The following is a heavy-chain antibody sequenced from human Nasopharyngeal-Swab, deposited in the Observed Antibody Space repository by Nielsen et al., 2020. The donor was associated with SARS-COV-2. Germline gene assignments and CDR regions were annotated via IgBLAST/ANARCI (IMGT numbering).Heavy chain of an antibody. J-gene: IGHJ6*03. CDR2: IWYDGSNK. D-gene: IGHD6-6*01. CDR3: ARGSSSSFPAYYYYYMDV. CDR1: GFTFSSYG. V-gene: IGHV3-33*01. Sequence: GGSLRLSCAASGFTFSSYGMHWVRQAPGKGLEWVAVIWYDGSNKYYADSVKGRFTISRDNSKNTLYLQMNSLRAEDTAVYYCARGSSSSFPAYYYYYMDVCGKGTTVTVSS.